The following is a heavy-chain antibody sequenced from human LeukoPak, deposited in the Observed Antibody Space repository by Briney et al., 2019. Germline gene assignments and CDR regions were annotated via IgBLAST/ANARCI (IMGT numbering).Heavy chain of an antibody. CDR2: INHSGST. D-gene: IGHD3-10*01. CDR3: ARHHGAESFSS. Sequence: SETLSLICDVYGGSFSGYYWSWIRQHPGKGLEWIGEINHSGSTNYNPSLKSRVTISVDTSKNQFSLKLSSVTAADTAVYYCARHHGAESFSSWGQGTLVTVSS. CDR1: GGSFSGYY. J-gene: IGHJ5*02. V-gene: IGHV4-34*01.